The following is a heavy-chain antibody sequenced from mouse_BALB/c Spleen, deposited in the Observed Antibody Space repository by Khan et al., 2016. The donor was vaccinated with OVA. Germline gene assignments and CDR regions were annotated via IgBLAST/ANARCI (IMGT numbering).Heavy chain of an antibody. J-gene: IGHJ3*01. D-gene: IGHD1-1*01. V-gene: IGHV1S34*01. CDR1: GYSLTGYY. CDR3: ARWEYYGSSSFAY. CDR2: ISSYNGVI. Sequence: LVKTGASVKISCKASGYSLTGYYMHWVKQSHGKSLEWIGYISSYNGVISYNQKFKGKATFTVDTSSSTAYMQFNSLTSEDSAVYYCARWEYYGSSSFAYWGQGTLVTVAA.